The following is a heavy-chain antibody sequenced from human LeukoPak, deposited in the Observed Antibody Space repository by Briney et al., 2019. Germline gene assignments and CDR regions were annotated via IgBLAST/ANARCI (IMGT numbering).Heavy chain of an antibody. CDR1: GGTFSSYA. CDR2: IIPIFGTA. Sequence: GASVKVSCNASGGTFSSYAVSWVRQDPGQGLEWMGGIIPIFGTANYAQKFQGRVTITADESTNTAYMELSSLRSEDTAVYYCARGRLAWLHRYGMDVWGQGTTVTVSS. CDR3: ARGRLAWLHRYGMDV. V-gene: IGHV1-69*13. D-gene: IGHD5-12*01. J-gene: IGHJ6*02.